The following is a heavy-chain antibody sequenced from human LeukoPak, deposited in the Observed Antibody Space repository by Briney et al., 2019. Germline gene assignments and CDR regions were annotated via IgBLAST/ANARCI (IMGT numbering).Heavy chain of an antibody. J-gene: IGHJ4*02. V-gene: IGHV4-59*02. Sequence: PSETLSLTCTVSGASVSTDYWSWLRQAPGRGLEWIGYIYNTGSTDYNPSLQSRVNISLDTSKNRFSLKLRSVTTADTAMYYCARVSYQLLGEDYFDYWGQGTLVTVSS. CDR2: IYNTGST. D-gene: IGHD2-2*01. CDR1: GASVSTDY. CDR3: ARVSYQLLGEDYFDY.